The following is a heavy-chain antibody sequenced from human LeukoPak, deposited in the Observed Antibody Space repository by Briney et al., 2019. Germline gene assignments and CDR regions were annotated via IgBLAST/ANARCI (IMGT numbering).Heavy chain of an antibody. CDR2: IKQDGSEK. J-gene: IGHJ5*02. Sequence: GGSLRLSCAASGFTFSSYWMSWVRQAPGEGLEWVANIKQDGSEKYYVDSVKGRFTISRDNAKNSLYLQMNSLRAEDTAVYYCAREPYDILTGRNWFDPWGQGTLVTVSS. CDR1: GFTFSSYW. V-gene: IGHV3-7*01. D-gene: IGHD3-9*01. CDR3: AREPYDILTGRNWFDP.